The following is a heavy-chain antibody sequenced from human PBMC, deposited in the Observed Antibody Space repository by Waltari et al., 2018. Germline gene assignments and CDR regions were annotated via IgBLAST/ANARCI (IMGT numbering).Heavy chain of an antibody. D-gene: IGHD2-8*01. CDR2: FKPKSGAT. J-gene: IGHJ4*02. V-gene: IGHV1-2*04. CDR3: ARRSCNGECYAPYIY. Sequence: QVQLVQSGAEVTKPGASVKVSCKPSGYTFTDYHIHWVRHAHGQGLEWMGLFKPKSGATDYARTFQGWFTMTRDTSTSTVFMELSSLKSDDTAVYYCARRSCNGECYAPYIYWGQGTLVTVSS. CDR1: GYTFTDYH.